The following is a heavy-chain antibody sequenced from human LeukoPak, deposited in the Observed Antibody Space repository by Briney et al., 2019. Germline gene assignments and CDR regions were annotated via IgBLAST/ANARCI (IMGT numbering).Heavy chain of an antibody. CDR3: ARRILGGSGWTFDS. J-gene: IGHJ4*02. CDR1: GFXFSNAW. D-gene: IGHD6-19*01. CDR2: VYYSGST. V-gene: IGHV4-39*01. Sequence: PGGSLRLSCAASGFXFSNAWMSWVRQPPGKGLEWIGSVYYSGSTYYNPSLKSRVTISVDTSNNQFSLKLPSVTAADTAVYYCARRILGGSGWTFDSWGQGALVTVSS.